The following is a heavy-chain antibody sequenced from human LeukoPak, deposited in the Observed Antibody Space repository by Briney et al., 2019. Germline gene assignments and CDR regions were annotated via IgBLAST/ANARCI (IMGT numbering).Heavy chain of an antibody. J-gene: IGHJ4*02. CDR3: AVGVGGSFDY. D-gene: IGHD3-10*01. CDR1: GGSVSSGSYY. V-gene: IGHV4-61*01. CDR2: IYYSGST. Sequence: PSETLSLTCTVSGGSVSSGSYYWSWIRQPPGKGLEWIGYIYYSGSTNYNPSLKSRVTISVDTSKNQFSLKLSSVTAADTAVYYCAVGVGGSFDYWGLGTLVTVSS.